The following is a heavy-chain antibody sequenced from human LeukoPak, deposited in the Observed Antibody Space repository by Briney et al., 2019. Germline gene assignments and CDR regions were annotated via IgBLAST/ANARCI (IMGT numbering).Heavy chain of an antibody. D-gene: IGHD3-10*01. CDR1: GFTFSTYS. V-gene: IGHV3-21*01. CDR3: ARDGGGWFDP. CDR2: ISTTIGYM. Sequence: GGSLRLSCAASGFTFSTYSMNWVRQAPGKGLEWVSSISTTIGYMYYADSVKGRFTISRDNAKNSLFLQMNSLRAEDTAVYYCARDGGGWFDPWGQGTLVTVSS. J-gene: IGHJ5*02.